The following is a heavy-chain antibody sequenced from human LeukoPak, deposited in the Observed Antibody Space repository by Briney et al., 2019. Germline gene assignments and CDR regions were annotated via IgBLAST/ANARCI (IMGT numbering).Heavy chain of an antibody. J-gene: IGHJ4*02. CDR3: AKRAEELEPAAIQNGYFDY. Sequence: GGSLRLSCAASGFTFSSYAMSWVRQAPGKGLEWVSAISGSGGSTYYADSVKGRFTISRDNSKNTLYLQMNSLRAEDTAVYYCAKRAEELEPAAIQNGYFDYWGQGTLVTVSS. V-gene: IGHV3-23*01. CDR1: GFTFSSYA. D-gene: IGHD2-2*02. CDR2: ISGSGGST.